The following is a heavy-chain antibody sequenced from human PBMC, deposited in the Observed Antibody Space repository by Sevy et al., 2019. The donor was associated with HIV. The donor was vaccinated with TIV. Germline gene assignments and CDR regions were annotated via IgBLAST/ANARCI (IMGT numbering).Heavy chain of an antibody. V-gene: IGHV3-53*01. Sequence: GGSLRLSCVVSGFSVSSNYMSWVRQAPGKGLEWVSNIYSDGRTYYAVSVRGRFTISRDTSKNTVYLEMKSLRAEDTAVSYCTREDIVLGEDNYYGMDVWGHGTTVTVSS. J-gene: IGHJ6*02. CDR2: IYSDGRT. CDR3: TREDIVLGEDNYYGMDV. CDR1: GFSVSSNY. D-gene: IGHD2-15*01.